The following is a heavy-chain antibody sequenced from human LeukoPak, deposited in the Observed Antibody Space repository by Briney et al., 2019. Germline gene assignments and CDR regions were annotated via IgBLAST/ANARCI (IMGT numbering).Heavy chain of an antibody. CDR1: GFTFSSYA. CDR3: AKDVYYYDSSGSSDV. Sequence: GGSLRLSCAASGFTFSSYAMSWVRQAPGKGLEWVSAISGSGGSTYYADSVKGRFTISRDNSKNTLHLQMNSLRAEDTAVYYCAKDVYYYDSSGSSDVWGKGTTVTVSS. D-gene: IGHD3-22*01. V-gene: IGHV3-23*01. J-gene: IGHJ6*04. CDR2: ISGSGGST.